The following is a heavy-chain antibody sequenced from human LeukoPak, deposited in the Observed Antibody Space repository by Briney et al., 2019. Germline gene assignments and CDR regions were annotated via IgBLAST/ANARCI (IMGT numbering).Heavy chain of an antibody. J-gene: IGHJ4*02. CDR3: ARGVYIAAAQYAY. D-gene: IGHD6-13*01. Sequence: ASETLSLTCTVSGGSISSYYWRWIRQPPGKGLEWIGYIYYSGTTNYNPSLKSRVTISVDTSKNQFSLKLSSVTAADTAVYYCARGVYIAAAQYAYWGQGTLVTVSS. CDR1: GGSISSYY. CDR2: IYYSGTT. V-gene: IGHV4-59*01.